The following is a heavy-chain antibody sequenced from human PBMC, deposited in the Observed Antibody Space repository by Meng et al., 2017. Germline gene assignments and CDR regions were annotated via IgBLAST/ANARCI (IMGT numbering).Heavy chain of an antibody. Sequence: GESLKISCAASGFTFNNWAMSWVRQAPGKGLERVSSISSSSSYIYYADSVKGRFTISRDNAKNSLYLQMNSLRAEDTAVYYCARDLCSSTGCYYYYYGMDVWGQGTTVTVSS. CDR2: ISSSSSYI. J-gene: IGHJ6*02. V-gene: IGHV3-21*01. CDR3: ARDLCSSTGCYYYYYGMDV. D-gene: IGHD2-2*01. CDR1: GFTFNNWA.